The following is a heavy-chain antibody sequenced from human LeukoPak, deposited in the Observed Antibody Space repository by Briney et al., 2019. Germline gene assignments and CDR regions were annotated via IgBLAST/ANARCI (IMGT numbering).Heavy chain of an antibody. D-gene: IGHD1-7*01. J-gene: IGHJ4*02. Sequence: SETPSLTCTVSGGSISSGGYYWSWIRQHPGKGLEWIGYIYYSGSTYYNPSLKSRVTISVDTSKNQFSLKLSSVTAADTAVYYCASGTTEIDYFDYWGQGTLVTVSS. CDR1: GGSISSGGYY. V-gene: IGHV4-31*03. CDR2: IYYSGST. CDR3: ASGTTEIDYFDY.